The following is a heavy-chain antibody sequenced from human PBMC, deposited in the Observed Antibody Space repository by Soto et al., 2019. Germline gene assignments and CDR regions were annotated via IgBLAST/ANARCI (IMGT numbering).Heavy chain of an antibody. CDR1: GYTFTSYY. Sequence: GASVKASCKASGYTFTSYYMHWVRQAPGQGLEWMGIINPSGGSTSCAQKFKGRVTMTRDTSTSTVYMELSSLRSEDTAVYYCARPHVDDTDAFDIWGQGTMVTVSS. CDR2: INPSGGST. D-gene: IGHD3-10*02. V-gene: IGHV1-46*03. CDR3: ARPHVDDTDAFDI. J-gene: IGHJ3*02.